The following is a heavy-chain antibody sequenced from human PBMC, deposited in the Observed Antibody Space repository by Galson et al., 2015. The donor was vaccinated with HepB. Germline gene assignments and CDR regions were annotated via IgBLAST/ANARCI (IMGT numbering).Heavy chain of an antibody. CDR1: GFTFSSYA. CDR3: AKGALTAAYCGGDCLGIQIDY. Sequence: SLRLSCAASGFTFSSYAMSWVRQAPGKGLEWVSAISGSGGSTYYADSVKGRFTISRDNSKNTLYLQMNSLRAEDTAVYYCAKGALTAAYCGGDCLGIQIDYWGQGTLVTVSS. J-gene: IGHJ4*02. D-gene: IGHD2-21*02. V-gene: IGHV3-23*01. CDR2: ISGSGGST.